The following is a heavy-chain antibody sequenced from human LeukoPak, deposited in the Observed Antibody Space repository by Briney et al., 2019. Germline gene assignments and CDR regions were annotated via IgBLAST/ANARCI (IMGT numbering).Heavy chain of an antibody. J-gene: IGHJ4*02. D-gene: IGHD3-3*01. CDR1: GGSISSSSYY. CDR2: IYYSGST. V-gene: IGHV4-39*01. Sequence: PSETLSLTCTVSGGSISSSSYYWGWIRQPPGKGLEWSGSIYYSGSTYYNPSLKSRVTISVDTSKNQFSLKLSSVTAADTAVYYCARVITIFGVVILMYFDYWGQGTLVTVSS. CDR3: ARVITIFGVVILMYFDY.